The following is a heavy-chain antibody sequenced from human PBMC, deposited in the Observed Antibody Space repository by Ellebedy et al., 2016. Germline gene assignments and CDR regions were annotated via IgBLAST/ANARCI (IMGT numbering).Heavy chain of an antibody. V-gene: IGHV3-11*01. CDR2: ISGPGNNI. J-gene: IGHJ4*02. Sequence: GGSLRLSCAASGFTFSDYYMNWIRQAPGKGLEWVSYISGPGNNINYADSVKGRFTISRDNAKNSLHLQMSSLRVEDTAVYYCVRVMYYGDTTSYWGQGTLVTVSP. D-gene: IGHD2/OR15-2a*01. CDR1: GFTFSDYY. CDR3: VRVMYYGDTTSY.